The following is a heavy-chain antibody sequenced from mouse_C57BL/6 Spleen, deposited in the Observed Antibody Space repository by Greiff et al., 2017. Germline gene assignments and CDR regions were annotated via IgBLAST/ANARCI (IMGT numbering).Heavy chain of an antibody. CDR1: GYTFTSYW. J-gene: IGHJ2*01. CDR3: ARPITTVVAPRHPFDY. CDR2: INPSNGGT. V-gene: IGHV1-53*01. D-gene: IGHD1-1*01. Sequence: QVQLQQPGTELVKPGASVKLSCKASGYTFTSYWMHWVKQRPGQGLEWIGNINPSNGGTNYNEKFKSKATLTVDKSSSTAYMQLSSLTSEDSAVYYCARPITTVVAPRHPFDYWGQGTTLTVSS.